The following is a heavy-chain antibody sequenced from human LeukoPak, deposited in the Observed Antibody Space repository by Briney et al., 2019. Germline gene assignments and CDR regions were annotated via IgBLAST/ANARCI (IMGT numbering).Heavy chain of an antibody. J-gene: IGHJ4*02. Sequence: GASVKVSCKASGFTFTSSAVQWVRQARGQRLEWIGWIVVGSGNTNYAQKFQGRVTITRDTSASTAYMELSSLRSEDTAVYYCARTTAMVTIFDYWGQGTLVTVSS. CDR1: GFTFTSSA. V-gene: IGHV1-58*01. CDR2: IVVGSGNT. D-gene: IGHD5-18*01. CDR3: ARTTAMVTIFDY.